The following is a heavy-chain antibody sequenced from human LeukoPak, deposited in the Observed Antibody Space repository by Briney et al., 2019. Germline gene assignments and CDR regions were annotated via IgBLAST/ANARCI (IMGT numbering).Heavy chain of an antibody. Sequence: SETLSLTCAVYGGSFSGYYWSWIRQPPGKGLEWIGEINHSGSTYYNPSLKSRVTISVDTSKNQFSLKLSSVTAADTAVYYCAREDDYVWGSYRFPPCYFDYWGQGTLVTVSS. CDR1: GGSFSGYY. CDR2: INHSGST. CDR3: AREDDYVWGSYRFPPCYFDY. V-gene: IGHV4-34*01. J-gene: IGHJ4*02. D-gene: IGHD3-16*02.